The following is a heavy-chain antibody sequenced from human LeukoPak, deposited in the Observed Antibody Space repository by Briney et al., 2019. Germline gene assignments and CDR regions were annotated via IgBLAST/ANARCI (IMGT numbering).Heavy chain of an antibody. CDR1: GFTFSNFA. D-gene: IGHD3-10*01. Sequence: PGGSLRLSCAASGFTFSNFAVHWVRQAPGKGLEWVASRRFDGDSVKGRFTISRDNSKNTLYLQMNSLRVEDTAVYYCAKEMYASGSYAFDIWGQGTMVTVSS. CDR3: AKEMYASGSYAFDI. CDR2: RRFDG. J-gene: IGHJ3*02. V-gene: IGHV3-30*02.